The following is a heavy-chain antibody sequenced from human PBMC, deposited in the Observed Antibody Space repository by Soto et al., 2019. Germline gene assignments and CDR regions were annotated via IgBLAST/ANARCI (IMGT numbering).Heavy chain of an antibody. CDR3: ARESDGANSL. CDR2: INGDGSST. Sequence: HPGGSLRLSCAASGFTFSSYWMHWVRQAPGKGLVWVSRINGDGSSTGYADSMKGRFTISRDNAKNTLFLQMNSLRAEDTAVYYCARESDGANSLWGQGTLVTVSS. J-gene: IGHJ4*02. V-gene: IGHV3-74*01. D-gene: IGHD4-17*01. CDR1: GFTFSSYW.